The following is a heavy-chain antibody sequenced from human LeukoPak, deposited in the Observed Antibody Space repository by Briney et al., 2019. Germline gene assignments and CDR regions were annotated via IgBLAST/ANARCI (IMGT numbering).Heavy chain of an antibody. CDR2: INPNSGDA. CDR3: ARPAVTNTLDY. CDR1: GYTFSGYY. V-gene: IGHV1-2*02. Sequence: APVKPCCKASGYTFSGYYMYWVRQAPGQGLEWMGWINPNSGDAHYAQTFQGRVSMTTDTSITTAYMELSRLKSDDTAMYYCARPAVTNTLDYWGQGTLV. D-gene: IGHD6-19*01. J-gene: IGHJ4*02.